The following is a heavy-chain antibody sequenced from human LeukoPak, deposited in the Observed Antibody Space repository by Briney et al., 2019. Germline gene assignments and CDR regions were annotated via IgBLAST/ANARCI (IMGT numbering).Heavy chain of an antibody. CDR2: IIPIFGTA. Sequence: SVKVSCKASGGTFSSYAISWVRQAPGQGLEWMGGIIPIFGTANYAQKFQGRVTMTRDTSTSTVYMELSRLRSDDTAVYYCAREYCSSTSCYRKDYYYYGMDVWGQGTTVTVSS. CDR1: GGTFSSYA. J-gene: IGHJ6*02. D-gene: IGHD2-2*02. V-gene: IGHV1-69*05. CDR3: AREYCSSTSCYRKDYYYYGMDV.